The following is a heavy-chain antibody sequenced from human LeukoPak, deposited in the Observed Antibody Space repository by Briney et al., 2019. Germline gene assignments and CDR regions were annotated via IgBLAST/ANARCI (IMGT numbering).Heavy chain of an antibody. D-gene: IGHD2-2*01. J-gene: IGHJ6*02. CDR1: GGSFSDYL. CDR2: INHSGRT. Sequence: SETLSLTCAVYGGSFSDYLWGWIRQPPGKGLEWIGEINHSGRTYYNPSIKSRVTISVDTSRNQFSLNLCSVTAADTAVYYCARDVVVVPAAIHYGMDVWGQGTTVTVSS. V-gene: IGHV4-34*01. CDR3: ARDVVVVPAAIHYGMDV.